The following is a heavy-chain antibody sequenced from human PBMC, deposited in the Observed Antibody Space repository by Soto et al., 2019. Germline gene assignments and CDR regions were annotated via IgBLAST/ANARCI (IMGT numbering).Heavy chain of an antibody. CDR2: ISASGHSA. V-gene: IGHV3-23*01. CDR3: AGSALFWWALDT. CDR1: GFSLGDYG. Sequence: DVELLESGGGLVHPGGSLRLSCTASGFSLGDYGMNWVRQTPGKGLEWVATISASGHSAYSADSVKGRLIISRDNSKNSLHLQMNSPRAEYTAVYYCAGSALFWWALDTWCQGTLVAAS. J-gene: IGHJ5*02. D-gene: IGHD3-10*01.